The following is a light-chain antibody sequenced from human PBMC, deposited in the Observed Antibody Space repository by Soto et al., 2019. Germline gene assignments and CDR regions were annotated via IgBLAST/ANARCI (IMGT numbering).Light chain of an antibody. CDR1: SSDVGGYNY. J-gene: IGLJ2*01. CDR3: SSYTSSSTHVV. V-gene: IGLV2-14*03. CDR2: DVT. Sequence: QSALTQPASVSGSPGQSITLSCTGTSSDVGGYNYVSWYQHHPGKAHKLMIYDVTNRPSGVSNRFSGSKSGNTASLTISGLQAEDEADYYCSSYTSSSTHVVFGGGTQLTVL.